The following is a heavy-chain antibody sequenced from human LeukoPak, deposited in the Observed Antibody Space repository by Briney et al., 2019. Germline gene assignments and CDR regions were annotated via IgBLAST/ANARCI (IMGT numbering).Heavy chain of an antibody. D-gene: IGHD6-6*01. CDR2: IYYGGST. Sequence: PSGTLSLTCAASGFSISSYYWSWIRQPPGKGLEWVGYIYYGGSTNYYPSLKSRGIISVDTSKNQFSLKLSSVTAADTAVYYCARMAARRPYYYYYYMDVWGKGTTVTVSS. CDR3: ARMAARRPYYYYYYMDV. J-gene: IGHJ6*03. CDR1: GFSISSYY. V-gene: IGHV4-59*01.